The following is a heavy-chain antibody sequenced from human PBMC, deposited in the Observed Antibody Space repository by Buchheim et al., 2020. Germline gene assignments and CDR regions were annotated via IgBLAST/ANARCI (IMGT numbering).Heavy chain of an antibody. CDR3: AKSFYLYGEYYYGMDV. Sequence: QVQLVESGGGVVQPGRSLRLSCAASGFSFSSYGMHWVRQAPGKGLEWVAVISYAGSDKHYADSVKGRFTISRDNSKNTVYLQMDSLRGEDSAVYYCAKSFYLYGEYYYGMDVWGQGTT. V-gene: IGHV3-30*18. CDR1: GFSFSSYG. D-gene: IGHD2-8*01. CDR2: ISYAGSDK. J-gene: IGHJ6*02.